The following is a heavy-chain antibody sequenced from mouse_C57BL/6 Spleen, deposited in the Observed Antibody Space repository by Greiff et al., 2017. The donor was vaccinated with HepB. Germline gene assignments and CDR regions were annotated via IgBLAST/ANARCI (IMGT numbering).Heavy chain of an antibody. D-gene: IGHD2-4*01. Sequence: EVQLVESEGGLVQPGSSMKLSCTASGFTFSDYYMAWVRQVPEKGLEWVANINYDGSSTYYLDSLKSRFIISRDNAKNILYLQMSSLKSEDTATYYCARDLFYDYDGGNAMDYWGQGTSVTVSS. J-gene: IGHJ4*01. CDR2: INYDGSST. V-gene: IGHV5-16*01. CDR3: ARDLFYDYDGGNAMDY. CDR1: GFTFSDYY.